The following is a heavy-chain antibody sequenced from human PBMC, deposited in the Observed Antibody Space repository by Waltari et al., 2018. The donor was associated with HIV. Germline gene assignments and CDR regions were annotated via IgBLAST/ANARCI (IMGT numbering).Heavy chain of an antibody. D-gene: IGHD3-3*01. CDR1: GFTFSSYE. CDR2: ISSSGSTI. V-gene: IGHV3-48*03. Sequence: EVQLVESGGGLVQPGGSLRLSCAASGFTFSSYEMNWVRQAPGKGLEWVSYISSSGSTIYYADAVKGRFTISRDNAKNSLYLQMNSLRAEDTAVYYCARVYDPYYFDYWGQGTLVTVSS. CDR3: ARVYDPYYFDY. J-gene: IGHJ4*02.